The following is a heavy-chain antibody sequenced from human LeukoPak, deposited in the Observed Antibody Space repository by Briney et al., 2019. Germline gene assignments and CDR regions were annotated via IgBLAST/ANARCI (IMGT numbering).Heavy chain of an antibody. D-gene: IGHD3-10*02. Sequence: GGSLRLSCAASGFTVSSNYMSWVRQAPGKGLEWVSVIYSGGSTYYADSVKGRFTISRDNSKNTLYLQMNSLGAEDTAVYYCAELGITMIGGVWGKGTTVTISS. V-gene: IGHV3-66*01. CDR3: AELGITMIGGV. CDR1: GFTVSSNY. CDR2: IYSGGST. J-gene: IGHJ6*04.